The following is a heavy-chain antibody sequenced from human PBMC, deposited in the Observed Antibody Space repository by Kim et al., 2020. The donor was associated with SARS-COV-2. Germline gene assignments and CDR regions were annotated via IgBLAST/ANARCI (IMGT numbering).Heavy chain of an antibody. Sequence: GESLKISCKGSGYRFTSQWITWVRQMPGKGLEWMGRIDLSDSYTDYSPSFQGHVTIAGDKSITTAYLQRTSLKASDTGTYFCARLEFSSGCFSRLDVWGQGTAVTVSS. CDR1: GYRFTSQW. CDR2: IDLSDSYT. CDR3: ARLEFSSGCFSRLDV. D-gene: IGHD3-10*01. J-gene: IGHJ6*02. V-gene: IGHV5-10-1*01.